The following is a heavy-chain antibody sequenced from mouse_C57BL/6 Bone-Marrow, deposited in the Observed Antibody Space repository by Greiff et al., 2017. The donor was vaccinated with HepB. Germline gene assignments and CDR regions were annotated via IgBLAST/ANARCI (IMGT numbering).Heavy chain of an antibody. CDR1: GFTFSDYG. CDR2: ISSGSSTI. J-gene: IGHJ2*01. D-gene: IGHD1-1*01. CDR3: ARRGYGSSPFDY. V-gene: IGHV5-17*01. Sequence: EVKVVESGGGLVKPGGSLKLSCAASGFTFSDYGMHWVRQAPEKGLEWVAYISSGSSTIYYADTVKGRFTISRDNAKNTLFLQMTSLRSEDTAVYYCARRGYGSSPFDYWGQGTTLTVSS.